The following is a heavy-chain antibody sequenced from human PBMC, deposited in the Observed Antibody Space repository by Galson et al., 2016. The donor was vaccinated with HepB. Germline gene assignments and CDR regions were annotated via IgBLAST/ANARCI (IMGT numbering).Heavy chain of an antibody. D-gene: IGHD3-10*01. CDR1: GYSFTSYW. V-gene: IGHV5-51*03. CDR3: ARGTRNYYGSGSP. J-gene: IGHJ5*02. CDR2: IYPGDSDT. Sequence: QSGAEVKKPGESLKISCKGSGYSFTSYWIGWVRQMPGKGLEWMGIIYPGDSDTRYSTSFQGQVTIPANKSITTAYLQRSSLKASDIAMYYCARGTRNYYGSGSPWGQGTLVTVSS.